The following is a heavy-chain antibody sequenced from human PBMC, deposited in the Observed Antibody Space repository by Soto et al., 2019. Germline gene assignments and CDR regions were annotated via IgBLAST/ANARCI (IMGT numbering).Heavy chain of an antibody. CDR2: INHSGST. CDR1: GGSFSGYY. D-gene: IGHD5-12*01. J-gene: IGHJ4*02. V-gene: IGHV4-34*01. CDR3: ARTIRGWLQNGRFDY. Sequence: SETLSLTCAVYGGSFSGYYWSWIRQPPGKGLEWIGEINHSGSTNYNPSLKSRVTISVDTSKNQFSLKLSSVTAADTAVYYCARTIRGWLQNGRFDYWGQGTLVTVS.